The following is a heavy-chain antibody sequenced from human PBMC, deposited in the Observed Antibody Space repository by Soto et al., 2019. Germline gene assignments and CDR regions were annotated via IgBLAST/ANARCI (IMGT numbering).Heavy chain of an antibody. CDR2: TSFDGFNQ. CDR3: ERATPREGIILFDY. D-gene: IGHD3-16*02. Sequence: GGSLRLSCAGSGFTFRNYGMQWVRQAPGKGLEWVALTSFDGFNQYYGKSVEGRFTISRDNSKNTLYLQMDSLRPEDSAMYFCERATPREGIILFDYWGQGTLVTVSS. J-gene: IGHJ4*02. V-gene: IGHV3-30*03. CDR1: GFTFRNYG.